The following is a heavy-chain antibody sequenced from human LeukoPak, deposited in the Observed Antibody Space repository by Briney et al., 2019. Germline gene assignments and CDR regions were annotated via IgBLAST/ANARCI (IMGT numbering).Heavy chain of an antibody. Sequence: GGSLRLSCAASGFTFRDYAMTWIRQAPGKGLEWISYIKKRSAATYYADSVAGRFVISRDDAKNSLNLHLTNLRVEDTATYFCARIWSARDWFDPWGQGT. CDR3: ARIWSARDWFDP. V-gene: IGHV3-11*01. D-gene: IGHD1-1*01. CDR1: GFTFRDYA. CDR2: IKKRSAAT. J-gene: IGHJ5*02.